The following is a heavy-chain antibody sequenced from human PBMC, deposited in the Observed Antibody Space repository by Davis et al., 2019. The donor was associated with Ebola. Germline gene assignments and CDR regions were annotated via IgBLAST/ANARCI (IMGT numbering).Heavy chain of an antibody. J-gene: IGHJ4*02. CDR3: ARVGGNQRTFYFDY. CDR1: GFIFSTYT. CDR2: ISGSGGST. V-gene: IGHV3-23*01. D-gene: IGHD1-14*01. Sequence: GESLKISCAASGFIFSTYTMTWVRQAPGKGLEWVSAISGSGGSTDYADSVKGRFTISRDNAKNSLYLQMNSLRAEDTAVYYCARVGGNQRTFYFDYWGQGTLVTVSS.